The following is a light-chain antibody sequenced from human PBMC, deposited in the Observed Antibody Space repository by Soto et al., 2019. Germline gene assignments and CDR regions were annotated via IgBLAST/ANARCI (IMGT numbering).Light chain of an antibody. CDR3: SSYTSSSPLL. Sequence: QSVLTQPASVSGSPGQSITISCTGTSSDVGTYNYVSWYQHHPGNAPKLIIYDVSNRPSGVYHRFSGSKSGNTASLTISGLHAADEAEYYCSSYTSSSPLLFGGGTKLTVL. CDR2: DVS. V-gene: IGLV2-14*03. CDR1: SSDVGTYNY. J-gene: IGLJ2*01.